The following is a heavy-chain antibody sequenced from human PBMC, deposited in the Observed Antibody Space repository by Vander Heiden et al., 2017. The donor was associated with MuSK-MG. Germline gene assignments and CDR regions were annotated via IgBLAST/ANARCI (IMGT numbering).Heavy chain of an antibody. Sequence: QLPLQESGPGLVKPSETLSLTCTVSGGPLSTSRYYWGWIRQPPGKGREWMGSIYYSGSTYYNPSLKCRVTISVDTSKNQCSLKLSSVTAADTAVYYCAERSSSTSGYLVAFDIWGQGTLVAVSS. J-gene: IGHJ3*02. CDR1: GGPLSTSRYY. D-gene: IGHD2-2*01. CDR2: IYYSGST. CDR3: AERSSSTSGYLVAFDI. V-gene: IGHV4-39*01.